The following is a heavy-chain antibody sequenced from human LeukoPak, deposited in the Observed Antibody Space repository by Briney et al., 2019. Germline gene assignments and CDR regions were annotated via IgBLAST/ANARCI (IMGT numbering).Heavy chain of an antibody. J-gene: IGHJ4*02. CDR1: GGSFSGYY. Sequence: SETLSLTCAVYGGSFSGYYWSWIRQPPGKGLEWIGEINHSGSTNYNPSLKSRVTISVDTSKNQFSLKLSSVTAADTAVYYCARARYTNIFFDYWGQGTLVTVSS. D-gene: IGHD3-3*02. CDR3: ARARYTNIFFDY. V-gene: IGHV4-34*01. CDR2: INHSGST.